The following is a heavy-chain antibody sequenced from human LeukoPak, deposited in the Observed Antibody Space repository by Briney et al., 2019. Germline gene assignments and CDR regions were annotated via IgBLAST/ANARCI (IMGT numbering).Heavy chain of an antibody. CDR2: VNTNTGNP. CDR1: GYTFTSYA. CDR3: ARDIQQLVRAYYYYGMDV. D-gene: IGHD6-13*01. Sequence: ASVKVSCKASGYTFTSYAMNWVRQAPGQGLEWMGWVNTNTGNPTYAQGFTGRFVFSLDTSVSTAYLQISSLKAEDTAVYYCARDIQQLVRAYYYYGMDVWGQGTTVTVSS. J-gene: IGHJ6*02. V-gene: IGHV7-4-1*02.